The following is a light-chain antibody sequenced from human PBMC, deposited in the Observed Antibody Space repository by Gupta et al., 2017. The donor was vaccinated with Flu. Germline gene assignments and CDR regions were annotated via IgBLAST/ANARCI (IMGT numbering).Light chain of an antibody. CDR3: QQDGNSPRT. Sequence: EIVFTQSPGTLSLSPGEGATLSCRASQSIRSSDLAWYQQKPGQAPRLLIYAASRRATGTPDRFSGSESGTEFTLTISRLEPEDFAVYYCQQDGNSPRTFGQGTKVEIK. V-gene: IGKV3-20*01. CDR2: AAS. CDR1: QSIRSSD. J-gene: IGKJ1*01.